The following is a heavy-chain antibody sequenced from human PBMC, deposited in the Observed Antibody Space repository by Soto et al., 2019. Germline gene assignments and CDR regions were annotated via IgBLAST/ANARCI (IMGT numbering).Heavy chain of an antibody. CDR3: ARDSDLDY. Sequence: GGSLRLSCAASGFPFSSYEMNWVRQAPGKGLQWVSYISASGSTVSYADSVKGRFTISRDKAKNSLSLQMNSLRLEDTAVYYCARDSDLDYWRQGVLVTVSS. CDR2: ISASGSTV. CDR1: GFPFSSYE. J-gene: IGHJ4*02. V-gene: IGHV3-48*03.